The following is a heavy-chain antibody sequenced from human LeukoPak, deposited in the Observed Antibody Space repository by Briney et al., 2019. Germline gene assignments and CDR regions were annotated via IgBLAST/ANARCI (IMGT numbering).Heavy chain of an antibody. J-gene: IGHJ4*02. V-gene: IGHV3-23*01. CDR2: ISGSGRNTDT. Sequence: GGSLRLSCAASGFTLSSYAMGWVRQAPGKGLEWVSGISGSGRNTDTYHIASVKGRFTISRDTSKGTMWLQMNSLRDEDTAIYYCAKSATSMTTRFDAWGQGTVVTVSS. CDR1: GFTLSSYA. D-gene: IGHD5-18*01. CDR3: AKSATSMTTRFDA.